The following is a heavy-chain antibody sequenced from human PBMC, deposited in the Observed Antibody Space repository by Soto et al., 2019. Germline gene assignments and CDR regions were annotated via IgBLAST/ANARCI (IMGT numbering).Heavy chain of an antibody. CDR3: ARTAGRMANWFDP. J-gene: IGHJ5*02. CDR1: GYTFTDYR. D-gene: IGHD6-13*01. V-gene: IGHV1-46*01. CDR2: INPSGGST. Sequence: QVQLVQSGVEVKKPGASVKVSCKASGYTFTDYRMIWVRQAPGQGLEWMGIINPSGGSTNYAPTFQGRVTLTRDSFTSTAYMELSNLRSEDTAVYYCARTAGRMANWFDPWGQGTMVTVSS.